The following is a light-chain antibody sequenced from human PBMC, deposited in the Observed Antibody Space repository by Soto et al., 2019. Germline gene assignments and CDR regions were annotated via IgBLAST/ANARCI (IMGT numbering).Light chain of an antibody. CDR1: QSVDID. J-gene: IGKJ1*01. CDR3: QQYRGWPRT. Sequence: DIMLTQSPSTLSASPGERVTLSCRASQSVDIDLAWYQQKPGQAPRLLIYGASTRATDMPGRFSGSGAGAEFTLTISSLQSEDSAVYYCQQYRGWPRTFGQGTKVEIK. V-gene: IGKV3D-15*01. CDR2: GAS.